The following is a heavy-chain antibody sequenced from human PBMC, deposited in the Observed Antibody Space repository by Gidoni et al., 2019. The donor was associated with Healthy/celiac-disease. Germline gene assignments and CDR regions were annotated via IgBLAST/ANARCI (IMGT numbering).Heavy chain of an antibody. V-gene: IGHV3-23*01. D-gene: IGHD3-10*01. CDR3: AKDQGYYYGSGSYYTTYFDY. J-gene: IGHJ4*02. Sequence: EVQLLESGGGLVQPGGSLRLSCAASGFTVTRTAMSWVRQAPGKGLVWVSAISGSGGRTYYADSVKGRFTISRDNSKNTLYLQMNSLRAEDTAVYYCAKDQGYYYGSGSYYTTYFDYWGQGTLVTVSS. CDR2: ISGSGGRT. CDR1: GFTVTRTA.